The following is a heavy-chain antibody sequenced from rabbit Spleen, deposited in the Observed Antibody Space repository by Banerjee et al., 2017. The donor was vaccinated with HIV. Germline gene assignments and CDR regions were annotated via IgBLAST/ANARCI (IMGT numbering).Heavy chain of an antibody. CDR3: ARFSNADARYGDANF. D-gene: IGHD6-1*01. V-gene: IGHV1S45*01. J-gene: IGHJ6*01. CDR1: GFSFSNNH. CDR2: IDGGSRGRG. Sequence: QEQLVESGGGLVQPEGSLTLTCTASGFSFSNNHIYWVRQAPGKGLEWIACIDGGSRGRGYYASWAKGRFTISKTSSTTVTLQMTSLTAADTATYFCARFSNADARYGDANFWGPGTLVTVS.